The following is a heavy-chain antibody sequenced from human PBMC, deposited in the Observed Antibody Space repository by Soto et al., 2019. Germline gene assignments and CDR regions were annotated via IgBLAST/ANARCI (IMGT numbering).Heavy chain of an antibody. D-gene: IGHD1-26*01. V-gene: IGHV1-2*02. CDR1: GYTFTGYY. J-gene: IGHJ6*02. CDR3: ARARSLVYYYGMDV. Sequence: ASVKVSCKASGYTFTGYYTHWVRQAPGQGLEWMGWINPNSGGTNYAQKFQGRVTMTRDTSISTAYMELSRLRSDDTAVYYCARARSLVYYYGMDVWGQGTTVTVSS. CDR2: INPNSGGT.